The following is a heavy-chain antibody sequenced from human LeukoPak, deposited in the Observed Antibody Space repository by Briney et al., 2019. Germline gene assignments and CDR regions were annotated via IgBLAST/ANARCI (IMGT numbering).Heavy chain of an antibody. V-gene: IGHV4-34*01. CDR3: AREPNWGFDAFDI. D-gene: IGHD7-27*01. CDR1: GGSFSGYY. J-gene: IGHJ3*02. CDR2: INHSGCT. Sequence: SETLSLTCAVYGGSFSGYYWSWIRQPPGKGLEWIGEINHSGCTNYNPSLKSRVTISVDTSKNQFSLKLSSVTAADTAVYYCAREPNWGFDAFDIWGQGTMVTVSS.